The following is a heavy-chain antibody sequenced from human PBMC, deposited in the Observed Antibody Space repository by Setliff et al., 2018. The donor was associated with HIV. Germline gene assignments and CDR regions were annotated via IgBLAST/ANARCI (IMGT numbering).Heavy chain of an antibody. CDR2: IYYSGTT. CDR1: GGSISSGTYY. D-gene: IGHD4-17*01. CDR3: ARVTVTLYNWFDP. V-gene: IGHV4-39*01. Sequence: SETLSLTCTVSGGSISSGTYYWSWIRQPAGKGLEWIGNIYYSGTTYYNPSLKSRVTISTDTSKNQFSLKLTSVTAADTAVYYCARVTVTLYNWFDPWGQGTLVTVSP. J-gene: IGHJ5*02.